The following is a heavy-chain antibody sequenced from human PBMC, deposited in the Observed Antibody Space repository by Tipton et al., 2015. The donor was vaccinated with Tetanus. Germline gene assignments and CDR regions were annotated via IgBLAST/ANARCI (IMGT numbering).Heavy chain of an antibody. CDR1: GASISSYY. CDR2: THHSGNT. D-gene: IGHD6-6*01. V-gene: IGHV4-59*01. CDR3: ARDQGGGRVVRLNWFDP. J-gene: IGHJ5*02. Sequence: TLSLTCSVSGASISSYYWNWIRQVPGKGLEWIGYTHHSGNTNYNPSLSGRVTTSVDTSKNQFSLKMSSVTAADTAVYYCARDQGGGRVVRLNWFDPWGQGTLVTVSS.